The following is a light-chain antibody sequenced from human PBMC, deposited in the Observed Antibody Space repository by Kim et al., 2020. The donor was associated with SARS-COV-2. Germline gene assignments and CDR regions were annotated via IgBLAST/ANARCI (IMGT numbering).Light chain of an antibody. CDR2: KVS. CDR1: QSLVYSDGNTY. V-gene: IGKV2-30*01. Sequence: DVVMTQSPLSLPVTLGQPASISCRSNQSLVYSDGNTYLNWFQQRPGKSPRRLIYKVSQRDSGVPGRFSGSGSGTDFTLKISRVEAEDVGLYYCMQGTQHMYTFGQGTKLEI. CDR3: MQGTQHMYT. J-gene: IGKJ2*01.